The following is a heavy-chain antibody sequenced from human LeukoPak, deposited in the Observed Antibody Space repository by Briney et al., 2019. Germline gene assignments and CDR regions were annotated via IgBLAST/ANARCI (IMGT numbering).Heavy chain of an antibody. V-gene: IGHV3-7*01. CDR2: IKQDGSER. J-gene: IGHJ4*02. CDR1: GFPFSSFW. Sequence: GGSLRLSCAASGFPFSSFWMNWVRQAPGKGLEWVAIIKQDGSERYYADSVKGRFTISRDNAKNSLYLQMNSLSPEDTALYFCAKSGTYFDFDLWGQGALVTVSS. D-gene: IGHD1-26*01. CDR3: AKSGTYFDFDL.